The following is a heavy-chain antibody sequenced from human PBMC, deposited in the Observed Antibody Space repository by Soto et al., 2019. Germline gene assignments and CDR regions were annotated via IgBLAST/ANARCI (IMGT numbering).Heavy chain of an antibody. D-gene: IGHD6-19*01. J-gene: IGHJ6*02. CDR1: GFTFSSYG. Sequence: QVQLVESGGGVVQPGRSLRLSCAASGFTFSSYGMHWVRQAPGKGLEWVAVIWYDGSNKYYADSVKGRFTISRDNSKNTLYLQMNSLRAEDTAVYYCAREWYSSGSGTPAQVDYYYGMDVWGQGTTVTVSS. CDR3: AREWYSSGSGTPAQVDYYYGMDV. CDR2: IWYDGSNK. V-gene: IGHV3-33*01.